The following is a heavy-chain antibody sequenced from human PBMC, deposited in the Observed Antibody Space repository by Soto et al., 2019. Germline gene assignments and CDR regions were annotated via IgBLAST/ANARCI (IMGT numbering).Heavy chain of an antibody. D-gene: IGHD4-17*01. V-gene: IGHV4-4*02. CDR1: GGSISSSNW. J-gene: IGHJ5*02. CDR2: IYHSGST. CDR3: ARDPSMRHDYGGNSAWNWFDP. Sequence: QVQLQESGPGLVKPSGTLSLTCAVSGGSISSSNWWSWVRQPPGKGLEWIGEIYHSGSTNYNPSLKSRVTISVDKSKNQFSLKLSSVIAADTAVYYCARDPSMRHDYGGNSAWNWFDPWGQGTLVTVSS.